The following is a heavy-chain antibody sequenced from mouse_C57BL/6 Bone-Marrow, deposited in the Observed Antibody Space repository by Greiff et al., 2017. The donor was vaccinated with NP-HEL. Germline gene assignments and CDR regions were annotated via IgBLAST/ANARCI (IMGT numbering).Heavy chain of an antibody. CDR1: GYTFTDYY. CDR2: ITPNNGGT. CDR3: AISPIATVPWFAY. Sequence: VQLQQSGPELVKPGASVKISCKASGYTFTDYYMNWVKQSHGKSLEWIGDITPNNGGTSYNQKFKGKATFTVDKSSSTAYMELRSLTSEDSAVYYCAISPIATVPWFAYWGQGTLVTVSA. V-gene: IGHV1-26*01. D-gene: IGHD1-1*01. J-gene: IGHJ3*01.